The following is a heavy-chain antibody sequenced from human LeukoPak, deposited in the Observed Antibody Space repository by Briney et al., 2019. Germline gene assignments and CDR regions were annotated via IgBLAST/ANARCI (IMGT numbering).Heavy chain of an antibody. J-gene: IGHJ4*02. D-gene: IGHD6-13*01. CDR3: ARDNDEAAAALRVYFDY. Sequence: GASVKVSCKASGYTFTSYGISWVRQAPGQGLEWMGWISAYNGNTNYAQKLQGRVTMTTDTSTSTAYMELRSLRSDDTAVYYCARDNDEAAAALRVYFDYWGRGTLVTVSS. V-gene: IGHV1-18*01. CDR2: ISAYNGNT. CDR1: GYTFTSYG.